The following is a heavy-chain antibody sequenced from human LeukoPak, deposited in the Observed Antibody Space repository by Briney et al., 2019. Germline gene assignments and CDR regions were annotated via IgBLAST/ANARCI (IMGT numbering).Heavy chain of an antibody. D-gene: IGHD3-22*01. CDR1: GYTFTGYY. CDR2: INPNSGGT. CDR3: ARDRDYDSSGYELGH. J-gene: IGHJ4*02. Sequence: ASVKVSCKASGYTFTGYYMHWLRQAPGQGLEWMGWINPNSGGTNYARKFQGRVTMTRDTSTSTVYMELSSLRSEDTAVYYCARDRDYDSSGYELGHWGQGTLVTVSS. V-gene: IGHV1-2*02.